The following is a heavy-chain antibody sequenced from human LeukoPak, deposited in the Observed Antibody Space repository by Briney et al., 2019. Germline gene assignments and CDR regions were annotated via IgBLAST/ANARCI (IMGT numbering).Heavy chain of an antibody. CDR1: GFTFSSYA. J-gene: IGHJ5*02. Sequence: GGSLRLSCAASGFTFSSYAMSWVRQAPGKGLEWVSAISGSGGSTYYADSVKGRFTISRDNSKNTLYLQMNSLRAEDTAVYYCAKGGAYGSGSYYVNWFDPWGQGTLVTVSS. CDR2: ISGSGGST. CDR3: AKGGAYGSGSYYVNWFDP. V-gene: IGHV3-23*01. D-gene: IGHD3-10*01.